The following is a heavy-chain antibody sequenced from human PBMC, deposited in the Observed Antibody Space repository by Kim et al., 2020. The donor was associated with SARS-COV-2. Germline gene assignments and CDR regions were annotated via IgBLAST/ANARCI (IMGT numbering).Heavy chain of an antibody. CDR2: IGTAGDT. CDR3: ARGALPGYSSSWRPRTICTAPDY. V-gene: IGHV3-13*04. D-gene: IGHD6-13*01. Sequence: GGSLRLSCAASGFTFSSYDMHWVRQATGKGLEWVSAIGTAGDTYYPGSVKGRFTISRENAKNSLYLQMNSLRAGDTAVYYCARGALPGYSSSWRPRTICTAPDYWGQGTLVTVSS. J-gene: IGHJ4*02. CDR1: GFTFSSYD.